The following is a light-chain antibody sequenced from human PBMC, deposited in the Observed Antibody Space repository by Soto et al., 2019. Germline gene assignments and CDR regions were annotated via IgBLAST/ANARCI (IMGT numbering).Light chain of an antibody. CDR2: ATS. CDR1: QSVSSTY. J-gene: IGKJ1*01. V-gene: IGKV3-20*01. Sequence: EIVLTQSPGTLSLSPGERASLSCRASQSVSSTYLAWYQQKPGQAPRLVIYATSTRATGIPDRFSGSGSGTDFTLTISRLEPEDFAMYYCQHYGSSLWTFGQGHKVEIK. CDR3: QHYGSSLWT.